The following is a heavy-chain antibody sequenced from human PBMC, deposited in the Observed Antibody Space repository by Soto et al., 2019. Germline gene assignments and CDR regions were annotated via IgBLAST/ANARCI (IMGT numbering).Heavy chain of an antibody. V-gene: IGHV3-30*03. CDR2: ISSDGSNI. CDR1: GFTFRSYG. D-gene: IGHD3-10*01. Sequence: GGSLRLSCAASGFTFRSYGMHWVRQAPGKGLEWVAVISSDGSNIYYADSVKGRFTISRDNSKNTLYVQMNSLRPEDTAVYYCARAGAYKCDSGSDCRSRDYIDNWGQGSLVTVSS. J-gene: IGHJ4*02. CDR3: ARAGAYKCDSGSDCRSRDYIDN.